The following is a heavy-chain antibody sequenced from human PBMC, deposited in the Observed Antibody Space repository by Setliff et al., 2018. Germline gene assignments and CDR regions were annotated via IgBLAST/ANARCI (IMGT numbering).Heavy chain of an antibody. CDR3: ARASRFGTIVYKGYYYMDV. D-gene: IGHD3-10*01. CDR2: INTNTGNP. Sequence: ASVKVSCKASGYSFPSYAISWMRQAPGQGLEWMGWINTNTGNPSYAQDFTGRFVFSLDTSVSTAYLQISSLKAEDTAVYYCARASRFGTIVYKGYYYMDVWGKGTTVTVSS. V-gene: IGHV7-4-1*02. CDR1: GYSFPSYA. J-gene: IGHJ6*03.